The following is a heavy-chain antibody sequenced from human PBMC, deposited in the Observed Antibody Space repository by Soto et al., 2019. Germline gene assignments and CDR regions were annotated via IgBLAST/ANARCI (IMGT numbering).Heavy chain of an antibody. CDR2: INHSGST. D-gene: IGHD6-6*01. CDR1: GGSFSGYY. Sequence: SETLSLTCAVYGGSFSGYYWSWIRQPPGKGLEWIGEINHSGSTNYNPSLKSRVTISVDTSKNQFSLKLSSVTAADTAVYYCARGIYSSSSLRAFDIWGQGTMVTVSS. J-gene: IGHJ3*02. V-gene: IGHV4-34*01. CDR3: ARGIYSSSSLRAFDI.